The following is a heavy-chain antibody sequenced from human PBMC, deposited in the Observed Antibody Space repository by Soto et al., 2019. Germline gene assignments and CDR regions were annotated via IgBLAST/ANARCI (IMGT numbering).Heavy chain of an antibody. V-gene: IGHV3-48*02. D-gene: IGHD3-16*01. Sequence: EVQLVESGGGLVQPGGSLTLSCAASEFTSSSYDMSWVRQAPGKGLEWLSYISKNDSPIYYADSVKGRFTISRDNAKDSLYLQMNSLRDEDTAVYFCARGFSYASLGLWGQGTLVTVSS. CDR1: EFTSSSYD. J-gene: IGHJ4*02. CDR2: ISKNDSPI. CDR3: ARGFSYASLGL.